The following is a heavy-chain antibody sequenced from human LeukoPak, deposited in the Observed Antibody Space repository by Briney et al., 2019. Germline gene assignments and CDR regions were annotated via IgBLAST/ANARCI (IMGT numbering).Heavy chain of an antibody. D-gene: IGHD6-13*01. J-gene: IGHJ4*02. V-gene: IGHV3-9*01. Sequence: GGSLRLSCAASGFTFDDYAMRWVRQAPGKGLEWVSGISWNSGSIGYADSVKGRFTISRDNAKNSLYLQMNSLRAEDTALYYCAKDIRSSWAYFDYWGQGTLVTVSS. CDR1: GFTFDDYA. CDR2: ISWNSGSI. CDR3: AKDIRSSWAYFDY.